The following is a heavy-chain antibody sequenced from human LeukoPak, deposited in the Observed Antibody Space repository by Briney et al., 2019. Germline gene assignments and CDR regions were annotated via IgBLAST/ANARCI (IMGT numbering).Heavy chain of an antibody. Sequence: GESLKISCKGSGYSFTSYWIGWVRQMPGKGLEWMGIIYPTDSDSRYSPSFQGQVTISVDKSISTAYVQWSSLKASDTAMYYCARLSDTAMFTRAFDIWGQGTMVTVSS. J-gene: IGHJ3*02. CDR3: ARLSDTAMFTRAFDI. CDR2: IYPTDSDS. V-gene: IGHV5-51*01. CDR1: GYSFTSYW. D-gene: IGHD5-18*01.